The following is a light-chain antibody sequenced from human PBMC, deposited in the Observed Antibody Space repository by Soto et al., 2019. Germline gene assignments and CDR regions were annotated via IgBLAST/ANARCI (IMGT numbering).Light chain of an antibody. CDR2: GTS. CDR1: QSIDNNH. J-gene: IGKJ4*01. Sequence: EIVLTQSPGHLSLSPGARFTLSCGASQSIDNNHSAWHQQTPGQAPRLLIHGTSNRATGIPDLSSGSGAGTVFTTTCSRLEPDDVAVYYWEYYGTSITFGGGTKVDIK. V-gene: IGKV3-20*01. CDR3: EYYGTSIT.